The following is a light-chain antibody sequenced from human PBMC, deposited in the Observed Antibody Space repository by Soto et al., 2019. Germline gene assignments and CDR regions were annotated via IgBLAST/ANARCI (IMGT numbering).Light chain of an antibody. J-gene: IGKJ5*01. CDR3: QHLTSSPT. CDR2: GAS. Sequence: DIPLTQSPSFLSASVGDRVTITCRASQGISTFLAWYQQKPGEAPNLLIYGASTLQSGVPSRFSGSGSGTEFPLTISSLQTEDFATYYCQHLTSSPTFGQGTRLDIK. CDR1: QGISTF. V-gene: IGKV1-9*01.